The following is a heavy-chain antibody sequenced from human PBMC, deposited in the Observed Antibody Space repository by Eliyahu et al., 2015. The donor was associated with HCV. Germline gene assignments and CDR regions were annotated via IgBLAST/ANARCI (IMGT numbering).Heavy chain of an antibody. CDR3: ARSNAIDY. CDR1: GFTFSTYW. V-gene: IGHV3-7*01. CDR2: XNQDGSNK. Sequence: EVQLVESGGGLVQPGGSLRLSCAASGFTFSTYWMTWVRQAPGKGLEWVANXNQDGSNKYYVDSVKGRFTISRDNAKNSLYLQMNSLRGEDTAVFYCARSNAIDYWGQGTLVTVSS. J-gene: IGHJ4*02.